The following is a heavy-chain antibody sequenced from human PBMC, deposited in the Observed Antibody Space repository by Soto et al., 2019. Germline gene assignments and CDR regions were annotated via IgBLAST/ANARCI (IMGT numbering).Heavy chain of an antibody. CDR2: IIPTFKTT. D-gene: IGHD3-22*01. Sequence: SVKVSCKASGGSFRTYVINWVRQAPGQGLEWMGQIIPTFKTTDSAQKFQDRVTITADESTSTVHMELSSLRSDDTAVYYCASHEYYYDDSGFYPLKYWGQGTLVTVSS. V-gene: IGHV1-69*13. CDR3: ASHEYYYDDSGFYPLKY. CDR1: GGSFRTYV. J-gene: IGHJ4*02.